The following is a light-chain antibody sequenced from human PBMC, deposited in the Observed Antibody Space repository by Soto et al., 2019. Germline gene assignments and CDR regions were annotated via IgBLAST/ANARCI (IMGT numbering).Light chain of an antibody. CDR2: RND. Sequence: QSVLTQPSSVSGTPGQGVTISCSGSISNIGNNYVYWFQQLPGTAPKVLSNRNDQRPSGVPDRFSGSKSGTSASLAISGLRSEDAAVYYCAAWDDTVRSYVFGTGTKVTVL. CDR1: ISNIGNNY. J-gene: IGLJ1*01. CDR3: AAWDDTVRSYV. V-gene: IGLV1-47*01.